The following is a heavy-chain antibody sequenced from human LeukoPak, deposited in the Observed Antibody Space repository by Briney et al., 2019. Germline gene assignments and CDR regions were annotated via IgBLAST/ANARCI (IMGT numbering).Heavy chain of an antibody. CDR1: GDSISSDY. CDR2: ISSSGST. CDR3: ARSLMDEAAA. V-gene: IGHV4-4*07. J-gene: IGHJ4*02. Sequence: SETLSLTCTVSGDSISSDYWNWIRQPAGKGLEWIGRISSSGSTNYSPSLKSRITMSVDTSRNQFSLKLSSVTAADPAVYYCARSLMDEAAAWGQGTLVTVSA. D-gene: IGHD6-13*01.